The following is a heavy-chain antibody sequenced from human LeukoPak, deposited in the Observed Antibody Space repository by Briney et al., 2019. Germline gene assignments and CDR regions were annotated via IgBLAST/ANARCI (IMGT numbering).Heavy chain of an antibody. CDR1: GFTFSSYA. Sequence: GGPLRLSCAASGFTFSSYAMSWVRQAPGKGLEWVSAISGSGGSTYYADSVKGRFTISRDNSKNTLYLQMNSLRAEDTAVYYCATDLMVRGVMAHYWGQGTLVTVSS. V-gene: IGHV3-23*01. D-gene: IGHD3-10*01. CDR2: ISGSGGST. CDR3: ATDLMVRGVMAHY. J-gene: IGHJ4*02.